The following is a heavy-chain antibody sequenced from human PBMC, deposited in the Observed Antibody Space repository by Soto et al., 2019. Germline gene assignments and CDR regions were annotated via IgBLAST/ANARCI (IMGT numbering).Heavy chain of an antibody. CDR1: GGTFSSYA. Sequence: YSVKVSCKASGGTFSSYASSWVRQAPGQGLEWMGGIIPIFGTANYAQKFQGRVTITADEYTSTAYMELSSLRSEDTAVYYCASGGAGAGITIFGVVTSLWLDPWGQVTLVTVSS. CDR2: IIPIFGTA. D-gene: IGHD3-3*01. V-gene: IGHV1-69*13. J-gene: IGHJ5*02. CDR3: ASGGAGAGITIFGVVTSLWLDP.